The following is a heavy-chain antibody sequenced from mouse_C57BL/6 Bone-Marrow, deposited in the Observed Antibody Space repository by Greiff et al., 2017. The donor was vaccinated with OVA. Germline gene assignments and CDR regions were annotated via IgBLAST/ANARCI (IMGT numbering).Heavy chain of an antibody. CDR1: GFSLTSYG. D-gene: IGHD1-1*01. CDR3: ARLPLYYYGRSY. V-gene: IGHV2-2*01. CDR2: IWSGGST. J-gene: IGHJ4*01. Sequence: VMLVESGPGLVQPSQRLSITCTVSGFSLTSYGVHWVRQSPGKGLEWLGVIWSGGSTDYNAAFISRLSISKDNSKSQVFFKMNSLQADDTAIYYCARLPLYYYGRSYWGQGTSVTVSS.